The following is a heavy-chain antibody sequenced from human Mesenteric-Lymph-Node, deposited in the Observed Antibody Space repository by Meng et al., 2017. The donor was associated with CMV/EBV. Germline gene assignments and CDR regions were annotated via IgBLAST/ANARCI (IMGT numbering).Heavy chain of an antibody. Sequence: GGSLRLSCAASGFTFSSYAMSWVHQAPGKGLEWVSVFSGSGGSTYYAGSVKGRFTISRDNSQNTLYLQMNSLRAEDTAVYYCAKGEGGSYGYFFHYWGQGTLVTVSS. V-gene: IGHV3-23*01. J-gene: IGHJ4*02. CDR2: FSGSGGST. D-gene: IGHD4-17*01. CDR1: GFTFSSYA. CDR3: AKGEGGSYGYFFHY.